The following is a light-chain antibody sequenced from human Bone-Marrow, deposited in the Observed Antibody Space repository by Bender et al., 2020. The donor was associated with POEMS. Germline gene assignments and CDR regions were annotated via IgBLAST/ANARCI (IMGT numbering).Light chain of an antibody. CDR3: AAWEDSLNGWV. Sequence: QSVLTEPASVSGSPGQSITISCTGTSSDVGGYDYVSLYQQYPGKAPKLLIYINNQRPSGVPDRFSGSKSGTSASLAISGLQSEDEADYYCAAWEDSLNGWVFGGGTKLTVL. CDR1: SSDVGGYD. V-gene: IGLV1-44*01. J-gene: IGLJ3*02. CDR2: INN.